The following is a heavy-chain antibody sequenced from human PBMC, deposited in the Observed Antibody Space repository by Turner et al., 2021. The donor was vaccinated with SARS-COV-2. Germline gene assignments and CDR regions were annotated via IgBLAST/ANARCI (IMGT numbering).Heavy chain of an antibody. CDR3: APSPITMVRGVITFGWFDP. J-gene: IGHJ5*02. CDR1: VGSISSSSYY. CDR2: IYYSGST. V-gene: IGHV4-39*01. D-gene: IGHD3-10*01. Sequence: QLQLQESGPGLVKPSETLSLTCTVSVGSISSSSYYWGWIRQPPGKGLEWIGSIYYSGSTYYNPSLKSRVTISVDTSKNQFSLKLSSVTAADTAVYYCAPSPITMVRGVITFGWFDPWGQGTLVTVSS.